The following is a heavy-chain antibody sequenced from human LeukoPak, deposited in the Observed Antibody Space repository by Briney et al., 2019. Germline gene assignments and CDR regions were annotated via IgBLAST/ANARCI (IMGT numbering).Heavy chain of an antibody. J-gene: IGHJ4*02. CDR3: ARGRELLHFDY. V-gene: IGHV3-66*02. D-gene: IGHD1-26*01. Sequence: GSLRLSCAASGFTVSSNFMSWGRQAPGKGLEWVSVIYSGGSTYYADSVKGRFTISRDNSKNTLYLQMNSLRAEDTAVYYCARGRELLHFDYWGQGTLVTVSS. CDR1: GFTVSSNF. CDR2: IYSGGST.